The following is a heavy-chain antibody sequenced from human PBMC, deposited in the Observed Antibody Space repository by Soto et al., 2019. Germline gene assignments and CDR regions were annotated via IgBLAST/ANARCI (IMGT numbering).Heavy chain of an antibody. J-gene: IGHJ4*02. CDR1: GGTFSSYT. D-gene: IGHD3-10*01. V-gene: IGHV1-69*08. CDR3: ARDLRGVGVRGIFDY. Sequence: QVQLVQSGAEVKKPGSSVKVSCKASGGTFSSYTISWVRQAPGQGLEWRGRIIPILGIANYAQKFQGRVTITADKSTSTAYMELSSLRSEDTAVYYCARDLRGVGVRGIFDYWGQGTLVTVSS. CDR2: IIPILGIA.